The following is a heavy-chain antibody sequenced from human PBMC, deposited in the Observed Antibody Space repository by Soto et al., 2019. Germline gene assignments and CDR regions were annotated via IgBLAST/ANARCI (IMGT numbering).Heavy chain of an antibody. Sequence: QVQLVQSGAEVKKPGASVKVSCKASGYTFTSSGMSWVRQAPGQGLEWMGWISAHTGSSEYAQRFQGRVTMTTDRSTSTAYMEVRSLRSDDTAVYYWARAFFYQGSDSRCYSCAAFDFWGPGTLVTVSS. J-gene: IGHJ3*01. D-gene: IGHD3-22*01. CDR2: ISAHTGSS. CDR3: ARAFFYQGSDSRCYSCAAFDF. CDR1: GYTFTSSG. V-gene: IGHV1-18*01.